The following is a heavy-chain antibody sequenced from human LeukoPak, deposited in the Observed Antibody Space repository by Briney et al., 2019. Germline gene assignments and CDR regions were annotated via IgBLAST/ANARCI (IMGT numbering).Heavy chain of an antibody. J-gene: IGHJ4*02. V-gene: IGHV4-61*05. CDR2: IYYSGST. Sequence: SETLSLTCTVSGGSISSSSYYWGWIRQPPGKGLEWIGYIYYSGSTNYNPSLKSRVTISVDTSKNQFSLKLSSVTAADTAVYYCARKGAAAGTKSFDYWGQGTLVTVSS. CDR3: ARKGAAAGTKSFDY. CDR1: GGSISSSSYY. D-gene: IGHD6-13*01.